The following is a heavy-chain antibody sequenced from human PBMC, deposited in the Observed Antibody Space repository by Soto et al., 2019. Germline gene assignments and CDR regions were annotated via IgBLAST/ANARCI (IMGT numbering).Heavy chain of an antibody. V-gene: IGHV3-23*01. CDR3: AKDRLGGNFDY. CDR1: GFTFNNYA. CDR2: ISGTGGST. Sequence: GGSLRLSCAASGFTFNNYAMNWVRQAPGKGLEWVATISGTGGSTYYADSVKGRFTISRDNSKNTLYLQMNSLRVEDTAVYYCAKDRLGGNFDYWGQGTQVTVS. J-gene: IGHJ4*02.